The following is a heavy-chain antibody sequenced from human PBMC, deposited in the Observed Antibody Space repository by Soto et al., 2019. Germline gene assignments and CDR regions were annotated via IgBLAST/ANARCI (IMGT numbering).Heavy chain of an antibody. Sequence: PSETLSLTCTVSGVSISSYYWSWIRQPPGKGLEWIGYIYSSGSTNYNPSLKSRITISVDTSKNQFSLKLSSVTAADTAVYYCARGGSSWLEYFQHWGQGTLVTVSS. D-gene: IGHD6-13*01. V-gene: IGHV4-59*01. CDR1: GVSISSYY. CDR3: ARGGSSWLEYFQH. CDR2: IYSSGST. J-gene: IGHJ1*01.